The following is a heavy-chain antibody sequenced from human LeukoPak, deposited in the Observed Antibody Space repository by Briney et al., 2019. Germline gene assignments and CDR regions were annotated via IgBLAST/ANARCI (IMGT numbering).Heavy chain of an antibody. CDR2: IYYSGST. J-gene: IGHJ6*02. CDR3: ARASVRYYYYGMDV. V-gene: IGHV4-31*03. D-gene: IGHD2-2*01. Sequence: SETLSLTCTVSGGSISSGGYYWSWIRQHPGKGLEWIGYIYYSGSTYYNPSLKSRVTISVDTSKNQFSLKLSSVTAADTAVYYCARASVRYYYYGMDVWGQGTTVTVSS. CDR1: GGSISSGGYY.